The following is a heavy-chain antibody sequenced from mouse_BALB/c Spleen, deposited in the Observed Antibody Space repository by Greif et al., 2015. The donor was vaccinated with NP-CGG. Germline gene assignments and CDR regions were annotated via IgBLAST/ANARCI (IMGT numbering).Heavy chain of an antibody. V-gene: IGHV1-4*01. Sequence: VQLQESGAELARPGASVKMSCKASGYTFTSYTMHWVKQRPGQGLEWIGYINPSSGYTNYNQKFKDKATLTADKSSSTADMQLSSLTSEDSAVYYCAREGGNPYAMDYWGQGTSVTVSS. CDR1: GYTFTSYT. D-gene: IGHD2-1*01. CDR3: AREGGNPYAMDY. CDR2: INPSSGYT. J-gene: IGHJ4*01.